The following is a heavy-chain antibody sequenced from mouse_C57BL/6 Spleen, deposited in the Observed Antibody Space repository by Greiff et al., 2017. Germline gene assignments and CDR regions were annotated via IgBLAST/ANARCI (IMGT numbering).Heavy chain of an antibody. V-gene: IGHV1-15*01. CDR3: TRSGAFDY. D-gene: IGHD4-1*01. Sequence: VKLVESGAELVRPGASVTLSCKASGYTFTDYEMHWVKQTPVHGLEWIGAIDPETGGTAYNQKFKGKAILTADKSSSTAYMELRSLTSEDSAVYYCTRSGAFDYWGQGTTLPVSS. J-gene: IGHJ2*01. CDR2: IDPETGGT. CDR1: GYTFTDYE.